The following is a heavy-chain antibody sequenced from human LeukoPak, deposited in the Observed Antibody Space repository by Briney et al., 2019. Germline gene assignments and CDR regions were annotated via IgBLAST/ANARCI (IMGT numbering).Heavy chain of an antibody. CDR2: IKQDGSEK. D-gene: IGHD3-10*01. CDR3: ARDERGY. V-gene: IGHV3-7*01. CDR1: GFTFGSYW. J-gene: IGHJ4*02. Sequence: PGGSLRLSCAASGFTFGSYWMSWVRQAPGKGLEWVANIKQDGSEKYYVDSVKGRFTISKDNAKNSLYLQMNSLRAEDTAVYYCARDERGYWGQGTLVTVSS.